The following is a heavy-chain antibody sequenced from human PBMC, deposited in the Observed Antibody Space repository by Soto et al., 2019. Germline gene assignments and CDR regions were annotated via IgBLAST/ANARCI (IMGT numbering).Heavy chain of an antibody. J-gene: IGHJ4*02. CDR2: IIPIFGTA. CDR1: GGTFSSYA. V-gene: IGHV1-69*06. CDR3: ARDPTERQNQVDYGY. D-gene: IGHD4-17*01. Sequence: QVQLVQSGAEVKKPGSSVKVSCKASGGTFSSYAISWVRQAPGQGLEWMGGIIPIFGTANYAQKLQGRVTITADKSTSTAYMELSSLRSEDTAVYYCARDPTERQNQVDYGYWGQGTLVTVSS.